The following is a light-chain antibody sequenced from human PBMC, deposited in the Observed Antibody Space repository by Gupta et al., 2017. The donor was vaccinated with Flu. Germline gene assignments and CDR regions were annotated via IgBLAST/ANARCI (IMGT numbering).Light chain of an antibody. CDR3: QQYGNWPPLT. CDR2: DAS. V-gene: IGKV1-33*01. J-gene: IGKJ4*01. Sequence: DIQMTQSPSSLSASVGDRVTITCQASQDISIYLNWYQQKPGKAPKLLIYDASNLETGVPSRFSGSGSGTDFTLTISSLQPEDIATYYCQQYGNWPPLTFGGGTKVEIK. CDR1: QDISIY.